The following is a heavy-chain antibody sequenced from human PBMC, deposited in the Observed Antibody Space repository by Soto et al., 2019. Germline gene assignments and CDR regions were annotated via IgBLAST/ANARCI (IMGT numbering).Heavy chain of an antibody. CDR1: GVSISTDY. D-gene: IGHD7-27*01. Sequence: SEPLSLTCNVTGVSISTDYWSWIRQSPGKGLEWIGFIYYGGSTNYNPSLKSRVTISVDTPKNRFSLKLSSVTASDTAVYYCAKNWNWGSLVHWGQGTLVTVSS. CDR2: IYYGGST. J-gene: IGHJ4*02. CDR3: AKNWNWGSLVH. V-gene: IGHV4-59*08.